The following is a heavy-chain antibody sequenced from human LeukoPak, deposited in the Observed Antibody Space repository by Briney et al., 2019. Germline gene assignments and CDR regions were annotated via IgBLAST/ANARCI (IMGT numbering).Heavy chain of an antibody. CDR2: IYRGGDT. D-gene: IGHD3-22*01. J-gene: IGHJ4*02. CDR3: ARGLYYDGSGYYYHDY. V-gene: IGHV3-53*01. Sequence: GGSLRLSCAASGFVVSNNYLTWVRQAPGKGMEWVSVIYRGGDTFYGDSVKGRFTISRDNSKNTLYLQMNSLRAEDTAVYYCARGLYYDGSGYYYHDYWGQGTLVTVSS. CDR1: GFVVSNNY.